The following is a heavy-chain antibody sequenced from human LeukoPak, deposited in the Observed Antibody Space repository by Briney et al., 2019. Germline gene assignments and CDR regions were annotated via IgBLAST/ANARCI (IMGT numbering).Heavy chain of an antibody. CDR3: AKGRVINVWFGMDV. Sequence: PGGSLRLSCAASGFTFSSYAMSWVRQAPGKGLEWVSAISGSGDSTYYADSVKGRFTISRDSSKNTLYLQMNGLRAEDTAVYYCAKGRVINVWFGMDVWGQGTTVTVSS. CDR2: ISGSGDST. V-gene: IGHV3-23*01. CDR1: GFTFSSYA. J-gene: IGHJ6*02. D-gene: IGHD3-9*01.